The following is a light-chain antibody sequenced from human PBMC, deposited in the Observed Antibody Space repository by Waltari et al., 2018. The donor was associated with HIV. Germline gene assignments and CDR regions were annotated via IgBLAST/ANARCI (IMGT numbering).Light chain of an antibody. CDR2: DVT. Sequence: QSALTQPRSVSGSPGQSVTISCPGTSSDVGGYSFVSWYQQPPNKAPKLMIYDVTKRPSGVPDRFSGSKSGNTASLTISGLQAEDEADYYCCSYAGDPWVFGGGTKLTVL. CDR1: SSDVGGYSF. CDR3: CSYAGDPWV. J-gene: IGLJ3*02. V-gene: IGLV2-11*01.